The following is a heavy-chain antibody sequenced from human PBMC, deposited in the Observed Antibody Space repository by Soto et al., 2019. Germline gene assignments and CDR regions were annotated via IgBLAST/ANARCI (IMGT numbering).Heavy chain of an antibody. CDR2: ISGSGGST. D-gene: IGHD1-1*01. J-gene: IGHJ5*02. CDR3: AKAPGTINIPP. Sequence: EVQLLESGGGLVQPGGSLRLSCAASGFIFSNYAMSWVREAPEKGLEWVSGISGSGGSTYYADSVEGRFTIPRDNSKNTQLLQMNILRADDTAVYYCAKAPGTINIPPWGQGTLVTVSS. CDR1: GFIFSNYA. V-gene: IGHV3-23*01.